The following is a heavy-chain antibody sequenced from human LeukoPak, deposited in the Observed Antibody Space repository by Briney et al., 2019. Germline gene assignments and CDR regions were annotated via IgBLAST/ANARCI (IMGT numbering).Heavy chain of an antibody. J-gene: IGHJ4*02. V-gene: IGHV3-23*01. Sequence: PGGSLRLSCAASGFTFSNYVMSWVRQAPGKGLEWVSAISGSGINTFYADSVKGRFTISRDNSKNTLYLQMNSLRVEDTAVYYCAKGIYCSGGSCLLGEVHYFDYWGQGTLVTVSS. CDR1: GFTFSNYV. CDR2: ISGSGINT. D-gene: IGHD2-15*01. CDR3: AKGIYCSGGSCLLGEVHYFDY.